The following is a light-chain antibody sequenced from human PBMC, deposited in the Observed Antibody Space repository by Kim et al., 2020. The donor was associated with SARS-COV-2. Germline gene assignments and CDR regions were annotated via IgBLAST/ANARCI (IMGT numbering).Light chain of an antibody. CDR2: GGT. CDR3: CSYAASSSLV. Sequence: GQSCAISCAGTSSDVGGYNYVSWYQHHPGKPPKLMIYGGTDRPSGVPDRFSGSKSGNTASLTISGLQAEDEADYYCCSYAASSSLVFGGGTKVTVL. V-gene: IGLV2-11*01. J-gene: IGLJ3*02. CDR1: SSDVGGYNY.